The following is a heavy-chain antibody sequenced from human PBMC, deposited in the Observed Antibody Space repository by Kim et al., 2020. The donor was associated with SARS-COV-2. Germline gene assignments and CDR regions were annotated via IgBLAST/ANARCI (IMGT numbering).Heavy chain of an antibody. CDR1: GGSISSYY. Sequence: SETLSLTCTVSGGSISSYYWSWIRQPPGKGLEWIGYIYYSGSTNYNPSLKSRVTISVDTSKNQFSLKLSSVTAADTAVYYCARDRITMVRGVLYNWFDPWGQGTLVTVSS. CDR2: IYYSGST. D-gene: IGHD3-10*01. J-gene: IGHJ5*02. CDR3: ARDRITMVRGVLYNWFDP. V-gene: IGHV4-59*13.